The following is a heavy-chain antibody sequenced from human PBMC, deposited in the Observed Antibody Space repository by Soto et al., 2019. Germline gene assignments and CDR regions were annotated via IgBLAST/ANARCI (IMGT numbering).Heavy chain of an antibody. CDR2: ISYDGSNK. V-gene: IGHV3-30*18. J-gene: IGHJ6*03. Sequence: QVQLVESGGCVVQPGRSLRLSCAASGFTFSSYGMHWVRQAPGKGLEWVAVISYDGSNKYYADSVKGRFTISRDNSKNTLYLQMNSLRAEDTAVYYCAKGIRLAYYYMDVWGKGTTVTVSS. CDR3: AKGIRLAYYYMDV. CDR1: GFTFSSYG.